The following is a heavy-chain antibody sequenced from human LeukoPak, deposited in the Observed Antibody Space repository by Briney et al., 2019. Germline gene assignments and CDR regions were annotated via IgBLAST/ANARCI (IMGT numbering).Heavy chain of an antibody. CDR2: ISAYNGNT. J-gene: IGHJ4*02. CDR3: ARDRAYYYDSSGYYPL. V-gene: IGHV1-18*04. D-gene: IGHD3-22*01. CDR1: GYTFTGYY. Sequence: ASVKVSCKASGYTFTGYYMHWVRQAPGQGLEWMGWISAYNGNTNYAQKLQGRVTMTTDTSTSTAYMELRSLRSDDTAVYYCARDRAYYYDSSGYYPLWGQGTLVTVSS.